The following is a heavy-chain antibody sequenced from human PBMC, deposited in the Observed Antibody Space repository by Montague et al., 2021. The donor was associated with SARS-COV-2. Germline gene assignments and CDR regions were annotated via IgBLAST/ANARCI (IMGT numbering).Heavy chain of an antibody. V-gene: IGHV4-34*01. D-gene: IGHD3-16*02. J-gene: IGHJ6*02. CDR3: ARGQPPRITFGGIISYGLDV. Sequence: SETLSLTCAVYGGSFSGYYWTWIRQPPGKGLEWIGEINHSGSTNYNPSLKSRVTISVDTSKNQFSLKPRSVTAADTAVYYCARGQPPRITFGGIISYGLDVWGQGTTVTVSS. CDR1: GGSFSGYY. CDR2: INHSGST.